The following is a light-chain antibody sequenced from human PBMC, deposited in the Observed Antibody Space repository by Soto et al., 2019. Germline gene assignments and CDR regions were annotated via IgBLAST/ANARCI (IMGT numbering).Light chain of an antibody. CDR2: GAS. CDR1: HSVSSS. CDR3: QQCSDWRPQ. V-gene: IGKV3-15*01. Sequence: EIVMTPSPATLSVSPGERATLFCRASHSVSSSLAWYQQKPGQAPRLLIHGASTRATGIPARFSGSGSGTEFTLTISSLQSEDFAVYYCQQCSDWRPQFGQGTKVDIK. J-gene: IGKJ1*01.